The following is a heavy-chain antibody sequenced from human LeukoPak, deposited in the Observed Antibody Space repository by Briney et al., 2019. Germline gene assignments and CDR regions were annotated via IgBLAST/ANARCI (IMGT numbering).Heavy chain of an antibody. J-gene: IGHJ3*02. D-gene: IGHD1-1*01. CDR3: ARDPQRDSFDI. CDR1: GFTFSSYG. V-gene: IGHV3-30*02. CDR2: IRYDGSNK. Sequence: GGSLRLSCAASGFTFSSYGMHWVRQAPGKGLEWVAFIRYDGSNKNYADSVKGRFTISRDNSKNTLYLQMNSLRVEDTAVYFCARDPQRDSFDIWGQGTMVTVSS.